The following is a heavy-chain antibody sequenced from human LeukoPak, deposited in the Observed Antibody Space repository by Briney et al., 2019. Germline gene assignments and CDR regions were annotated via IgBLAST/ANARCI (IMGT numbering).Heavy chain of an antibody. Sequence: ASVKVSCKASGYTFTSYGISWVRQAPGQGLEWMGWISAYNGNTNYAQKLQGGVTMTTDTSTSTAYMELRSLRSDDTAVYYCARALLYSSSWYNWFDPWGQGTLVTVSS. D-gene: IGHD6-13*01. CDR3: ARALLYSSSWYNWFDP. V-gene: IGHV1-18*04. CDR1: GYTFTSYG. J-gene: IGHJ5*02. CDR2: ISAYNGNT.